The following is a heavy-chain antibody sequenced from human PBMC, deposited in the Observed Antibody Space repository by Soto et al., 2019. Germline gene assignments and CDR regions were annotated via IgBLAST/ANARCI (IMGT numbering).Heavy chain of an antibody. V-gene: IGHV1-69*01. D-gene: IGHD2-15*01. Sequence: QVQLVQSGAEVKKPGSSVKVSCKASGGTFSSYAISWVRQAPGQGLEWMGGIIPIFGTANYAQKFQGRVTITADESPSTAYMELSSLRSEDTAVYYCASEVAATYYYYYGMDVWGQGTTVTVSS. CDR1: GGTFSSYA. J-gene: IGHJ6*02. CDR2: IIPIFGTA. CDR3: ASEVAATYYYYYGMDV.